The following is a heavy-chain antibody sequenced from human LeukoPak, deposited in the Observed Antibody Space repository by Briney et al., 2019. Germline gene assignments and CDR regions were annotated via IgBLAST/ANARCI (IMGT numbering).Heavy chain of an antibody. V-gene: IGHV4-39*01. CDR2: IYATGST. CDR1: GGSLSSSSYY. D-gene: IGHD3-9*01. CDR3: VRPDDNSFDF. Sequence: PSETLSLTCSVSGGSLSSSSYYWGWIRQPPGRGLEWIGNIYATGSTNYNPSLKSRVTISVDTSKNQFSLKLSSVTAADTAVYYCVRPDDNSFDFWGQGTMVTVSS. J-gene: IGHJ3*01.